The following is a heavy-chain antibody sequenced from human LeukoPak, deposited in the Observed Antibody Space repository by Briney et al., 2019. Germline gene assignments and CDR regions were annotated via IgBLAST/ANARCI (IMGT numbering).Heavy chain of an antibody. CDR3: AELGITMIGGV. V-gene: IGHV3-48*03. Sequence: GGSLRLSCAASGFTFSDYEMTWARQAPGKGLEWISYISSSGSITSHADSVKGRFTISRDNAKNSLYLQMNSLRAEDTAVYYCAELGITMIGGVWGKGTTVTISS. CDR1: GFTFSDYE. D-gene: IGHD3-10*02. J-gene: IGHJ6*04. CDR2: ISSSGSIT.